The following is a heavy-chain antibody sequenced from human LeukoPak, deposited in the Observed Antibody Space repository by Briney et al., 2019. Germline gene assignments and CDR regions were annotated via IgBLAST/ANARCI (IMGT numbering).Heavy chain of an antibody. D-gene: IGHD2-2*01. J-gene: IGHJ4*02. CDR3: AKSSRTRDFDS. CDR2: TRNKANSYTT. CDR1: GFTFSDHY. V-gene: IGHV3-72*01. Sequence: PGGSLRLSCAASGFTFSDHYMDWVRQAPGKGLEWVGRTRNKANSYTTEYAASVKGRFTISRDDSMNSLYLQMNSLNTDDTAVYYCAKSSRTRDFDSWGQGTLVTVSS.